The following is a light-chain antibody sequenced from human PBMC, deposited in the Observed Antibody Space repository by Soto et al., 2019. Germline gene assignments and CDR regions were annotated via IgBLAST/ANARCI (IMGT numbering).Light chain of an antibody. CDR1: QGISSS. CDR3: QQYNSYSTWT. J-gene: IGKJ1*01. CDR2: DAS. V-gene: IGKV1-5*01. Sequence: DIQMTQSPNTLSASIGDRVIISCRCSQGISSSLAWYQQKPGKAPKLLIYDASSLESGVPSRFSGSGSGTEFTLTISSLQPDDFATYYCQQYNSYSTWTFGQGTKVDIK.